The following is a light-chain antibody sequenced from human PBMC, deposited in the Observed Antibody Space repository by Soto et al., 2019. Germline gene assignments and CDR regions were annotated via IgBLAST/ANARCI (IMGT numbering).Light chain of an antibody. CDR2: DGT. CDR1: QSVGSW. Sequence: DIQLTQSPSTLSASVGDRVSITCWASQSVGSWLAWHQKKPGKAPKLLIFDGTDLESGVPSRCSGSGSGTELALTLNDVQPEDSATYYCQPYESHSAAFGKGTKV. J-gene: IGKJ1*01. V-gene: IGKV1-5*01. CDR3: QPYESHSAA.